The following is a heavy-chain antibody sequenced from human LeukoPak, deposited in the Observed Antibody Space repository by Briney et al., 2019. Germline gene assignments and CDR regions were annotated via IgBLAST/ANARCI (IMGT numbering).Heavy chain of an antibody. CDR1: GFTFDDYA. Sequence: PGESLRLSCVASGFTFDDYAMSWARQAPGKGVEWVSGISSSGSGGNTYYAECVKGRFTISRDNSKNTLYLQMNSLRAEDTAVYYCAKDRISVPYDILTGWFDPWGQGTLVTVSS. V-gene: IGHV3-23*01. CDR2: ISSSGSGGNT. D-gene: IGHD3-9*01. J-gene: IGHJ5*02. CDR3: AKDRISVPYDILTGWFDP.